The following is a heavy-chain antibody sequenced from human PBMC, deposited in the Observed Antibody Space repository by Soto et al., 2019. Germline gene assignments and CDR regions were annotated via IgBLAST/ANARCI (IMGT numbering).Heavy chain of an antibody. CDR1: GGSISSFY. CDR3: ARRSAMVYFDY. Sequence: SETLSLTCTLSGGSISSFYWSWIRQPPGKGLEWIGHIYHSGSANYNPSLKSRVTISVDTSKNQFSLKLSSVTAADTAVYYCARRSAMVYFDYWGQGTLVTVSS. CDR2: IYHSGSA. J-gene: IGHJ4*02. V-gene: IGHV4-59*12. D-gene: IGHD5-18*01.